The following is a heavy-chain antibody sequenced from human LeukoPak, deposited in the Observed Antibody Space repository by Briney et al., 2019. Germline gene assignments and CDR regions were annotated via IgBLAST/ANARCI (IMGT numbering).Heavy chain of an antibody. J-gene: IGHJ5*02. D-gene: IGHD6-13*01. CDR1: GFTFSNYA. V-gene: IGHV3-30-3*01. CDR2: ISYDGSNK. CDR3: ARDLGGIAAAGTIAVRRWFDP. Sequence: PGGSLRLSCAASGFTFSNYAMHWVRQAPGKGLEWVAVISYDGSNKYYADSVKGRFTISRDNSKNTLYLQMNSLRAEDTAVYYCARDLGGIAAAGTIAVRRWFDPWGQGTLVTVSS.